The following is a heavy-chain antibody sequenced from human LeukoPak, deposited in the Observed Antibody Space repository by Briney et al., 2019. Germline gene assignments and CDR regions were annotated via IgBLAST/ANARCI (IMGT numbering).Heavy chain of an antibody. Sequence: PSETLSLTCAVYGGSFSGYYWSWIRQPPGEGLEWIGEIYHSGSTNYNPSLKSRVTMSVDTSKNQSSLKLTSVTAADTAVYYCARRTLRGVIKYWGQGTLVTVSS. CDR1: GGSFSGYY. CDR3: ARRTLRGVIKY. V-gene: IGHV4-34*01. J-gene: IGHJ4*02. CDR2: IYHSGST. D-gene: IGHD3-10*01.